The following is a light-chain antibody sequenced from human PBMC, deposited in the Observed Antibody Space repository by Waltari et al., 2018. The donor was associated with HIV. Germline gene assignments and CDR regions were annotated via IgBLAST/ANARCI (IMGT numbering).Light chain of an antibody. CDR1: RNLLYNSNNKSY. CDR2: WAS. CDR3: QQYYSVPYT. J-gene: IGKJ2*01. V-gene: IGKV4-1*01. Sequence: DVVVTQSPDSPAVSVGERATPTCKSSRNLLYNSNNKSYLAWYQQKAGQRPKLLIYWASTRESGVPDRFSGSESGTDFTLTISSLQAEDVAVYYCQQYYSVPYTFGQGTKLEIK.